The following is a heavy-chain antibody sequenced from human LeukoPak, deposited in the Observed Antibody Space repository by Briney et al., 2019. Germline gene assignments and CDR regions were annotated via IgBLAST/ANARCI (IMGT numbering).Heavy chain of an antibody. CDR3: ARDFSPYRFGYFDY. J-gene: IGHJ4*02. Sequence: PGGSLRLSCTTSGFTVTNYWMHWVRQAPGKGLVWVSRINSDGSNTNYAGSVKGRFTISRDNAKNSLYLQMNSLRAEDTAVYYCARDFSPYRFGYFDYWGQGTLVTVSS. V-gene: IGHV3-74*01. D-gene: IGHD3-3*01. CDR2: INSDGSNT. CDR1: GFTVTNYW.